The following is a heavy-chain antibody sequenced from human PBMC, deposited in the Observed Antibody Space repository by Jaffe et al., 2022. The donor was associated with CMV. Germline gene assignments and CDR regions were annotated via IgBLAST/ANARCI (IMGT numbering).Heavy chain of an antibody. V-gene: IGHV1-3*04. J-gene: IGHJ4*02. CDR1: GYTFNKHG. Sequence: QVQLVQSGAEVKKPGASAKVSCKGSGYTFNKHGMHWVRQAPGQRLEWMGWMNTDTGDTEYSQKLQGRVTMTRDASASTAYMELSTLRSEDTAVYYCARDGVAVAGSRYYFDSWGQGTLVTVSS. CDR3: ARDGVAVAGSRYYFDS. D-gene: IGHD6-19*01. CDR2: MNTDTGDT.